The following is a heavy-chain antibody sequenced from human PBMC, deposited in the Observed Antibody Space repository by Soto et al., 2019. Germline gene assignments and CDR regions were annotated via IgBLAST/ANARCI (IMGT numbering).Heavy chain of an antibody. Sequence: ASVKVSCKASGYTFTSYYMHWVRQAPGQGLEWMGIINPSGGSTSYAQKFQGRVTMTRDTSTSTVYMELSSLRSEDTAVYYGASHIVVVPAAGYFDYWGQGALVTVSS. V-gene: IGHV1-46*01. CDR1: GYTFTSYY. CDR3: ASHIVVVPAAGYFDY. D-gene: IGHD2-2*01. CDR2: INPSGGST. J-gene: IGHJ4*02.